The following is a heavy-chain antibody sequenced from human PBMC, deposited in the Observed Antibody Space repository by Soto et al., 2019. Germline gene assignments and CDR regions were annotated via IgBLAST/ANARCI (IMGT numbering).Heavy chain of an antibody. V-gene: IGHV1-3*01. J-gene: IGHJ3*02. CDR3: ARDDCSGGSCYPPTGAFDI. Sequence: ASVKVSCKASGYTFTNYAMHWVRQAPGQRLEWMGWINAGNGNTKYSQKFQGRVTITRDTSASTAYMELSSLRSEDTAVYYCARDDCSGGSCYPPTGAFDIWGQGTMVTVSS. D-gene: IGHD2-15*01. CDR2: INAGNGNT. CDR1: GYTFTNYA.